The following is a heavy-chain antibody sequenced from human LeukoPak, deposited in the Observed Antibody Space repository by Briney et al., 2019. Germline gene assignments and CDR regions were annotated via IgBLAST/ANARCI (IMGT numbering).Heavy chain of an antibody. CDR2: INHSGST. Sequence: SETPSLTCAVYGGSFSGYYWSWIRQPPGKGLEWIGEINHSGSTNYNPSLKSRVTISVDTSKNQFSLKLSSVTAADTAVYYCARGGPSGNDYWGQGTLVTVSS. CDR1: GGSFSGYY. J-gene: IGHJ4*02. CDR3: ARGGPSGNDY. D-gene: IGHD3-10*01. V-gene: IGHV4-34*01.